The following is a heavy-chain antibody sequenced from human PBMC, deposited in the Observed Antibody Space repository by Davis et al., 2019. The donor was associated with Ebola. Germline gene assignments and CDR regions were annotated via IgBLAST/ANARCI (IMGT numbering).Heavy chain of an antibody. Sequence: SALVSCYASAGFFSSYAISWVRQAPGQGLEWLVTIISFLGIANYAQKFQGRVTITADKYTSTAYMGLSSLRSEDTAVYYCARGPPRWGYPRYGYFDYWGQGTLVTVSS. CDR1: AGFFSSYA. V-gene: IGHV1-69*04. J-gene: IGHJ4*02. CDR2: IISFLGIA. D-gene: IGHD3-16*01. CDR3: ARGPPRWGYPRYGYFDY.